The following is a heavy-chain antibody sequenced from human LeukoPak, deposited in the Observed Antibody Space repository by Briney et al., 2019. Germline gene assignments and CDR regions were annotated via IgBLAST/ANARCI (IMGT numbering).Heavy chain of an antibody. J-gene: IGHJ4*02. Sequence: SEALSLTCSVSGGSISRYYWSWIRQPPGKGLEWIGYISNSGSTSYNPSLKSRVTISVDASKNQFSLKLTSVTAADTAVYYCARPWGTSPSDWGQGTLVTVSS. CDR2: ISNSGST. D-gene: IGHD3-16*01. V-gene: IGHV4-59*01. CDR1: GGSISRYY. CDR3: ARPWGTSPSD.